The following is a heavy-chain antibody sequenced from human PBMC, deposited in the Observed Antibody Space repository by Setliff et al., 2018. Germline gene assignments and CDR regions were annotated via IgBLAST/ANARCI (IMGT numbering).Heavy chain of an antibody. Sequence: ASVKVSCKASGYTFTAYDIHWMRQAPGQSLEWMGWINGVNGNTKYSQNFQGRVTFTSDTSANTAFMELSNLRSEDSSMYYCARGQTVGPNSGKDYWGQGTLVTVSS. CDR3: ARGQTVGPNSGKDY. CDR1: GYTFTAYD. D-gene: IGHD1-26*01. CDR2: INGVNGNT. V-gene: IGHV1-3*01. J-gene: IGHJ4*02.